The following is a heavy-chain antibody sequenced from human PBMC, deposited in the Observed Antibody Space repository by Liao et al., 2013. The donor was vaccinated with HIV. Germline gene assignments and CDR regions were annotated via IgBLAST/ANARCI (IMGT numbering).Heavy chain of an antibody. D-gene: IGHD3/OR15-3a*01. CDR3: ARAAPMIFGVVSYYSYMDV. J-gene: IGHJ6*03. Sequence: QVQLQESGPGLVKPSETLSLTCTVSGGSITNYYWSWIRQPPGKGLEWIGNIYDSGSTNYNPSLKSRVTISVDTSKNQFFLKLSSVTAADTAFYYCARAAPMIFGVVSYYSYMDVWGKGTTVTVSS. CDR1: GGSITNYY. CDR2: IYDSGST. V-gene: IGHV4-59*01.